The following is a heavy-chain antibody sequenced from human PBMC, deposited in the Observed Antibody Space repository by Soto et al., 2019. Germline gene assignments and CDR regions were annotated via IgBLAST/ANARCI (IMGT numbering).Heavy chain of an antibody. D-gene: IGHD3-3*01. Sequence: PGESLKISCKGSGYSFTSYWIGWVRQMPGKGLEWMGIIYPGDSDTRYSPSFQGQVTISADKSISTAYLQWSSLKASDTAMYYCVCGEVYDFWSGYYVAGMDVWGQGTTVTVSS. CDR1: GYSFTSYW. J-gene: IGHJ6*02. CDR3: VCGEVYDFWSGYYVAGMDV. CDR2: IYPGDSDT. V-gene: IGHV5-51*01.